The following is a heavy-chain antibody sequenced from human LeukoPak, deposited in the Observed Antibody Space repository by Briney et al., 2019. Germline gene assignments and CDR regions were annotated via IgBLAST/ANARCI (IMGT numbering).Heavy chain of an antibody. Sequence: GRSLRLSCAASGFTFSSYGMHWVRQAPGKGLDWVAVISYDGSNKYYADSVKGRFTISRDNSKNTLYLQMNSLRAEDTAVYYCAKQGNYYDSSGSEPFDYWGQGTMVTVSS. CDR1: GFTFSSYG. V-gene: IGHV3-30*18. CDR2: ISYDGSNK. D-gene: IGHD3-22*01. J-gene: IGHJ4*01. CDR3: AKQGNYYDSSGSEPFDY.